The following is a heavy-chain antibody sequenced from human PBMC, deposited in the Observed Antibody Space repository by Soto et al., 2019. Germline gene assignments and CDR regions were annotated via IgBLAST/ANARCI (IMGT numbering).Heavy chain of an antibody. CDR3: ARERHRMAAAGNWFDP. CDR1: GFTFTDYY. J-gene: IGHJ5*02. V-gene: IGHV3-11*01. CDR2: ISDSGTHI. Sequence: QVQLVVESGGGLVKPGGSLRLSCAASGFTFTDYYMSWIRQAPGKGLEWVSHISDSGTHIYYADSVKGRFTISRDNAKNSLYLQMDSLRAEDTAVYYCARERHRMAAAGNWFDPWGQGTLVTVSS. D-gene: IGHD6-13*01.